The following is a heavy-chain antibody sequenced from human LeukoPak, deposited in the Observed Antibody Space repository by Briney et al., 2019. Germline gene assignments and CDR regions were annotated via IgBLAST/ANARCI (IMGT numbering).Heavy chain of an antibody. J-gene: IGHJ4*02. Sequence: GGSLRLSCAASRFTFSTYGMHWVRQAPGKGLEWVAVISCDGSNKYYADSVKGRFTISRDNSKNTLYLQMNSLRVEDTAVYYCAKGGPPTGASPRPWDFNYWGQGTLVTVSS. CDR3: AKGGPPTGASPRPWDFNY. V-gene: IGHV3-30*18. CDR1: RFTFSTYG. CDR2: ISCDGSNK. D-gene: IGHD1-26*01.